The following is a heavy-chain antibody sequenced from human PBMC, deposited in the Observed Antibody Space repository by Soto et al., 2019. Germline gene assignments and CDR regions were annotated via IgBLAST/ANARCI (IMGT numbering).Heavy chain of an antibody. D-gene: IGHD4-17*01. CDR1: GASIGSSGYY. CDR2: IDYSGST. Sequence: QVQLQESGPGLEKPSETLSLTCTVSGASIGSSGYYWGWIHQPPGKGLEWIGSIDYSGSTNYNPSLKSRVTISVDTSNNQFSLELSSVTAADTALYFCARHDVTVTFNYFDPWGQGTLVTVSS. V-gene: IGHV4-39*01. J-gene: IGHJ5*02. CDR3: ARHDVTVTFNYFDP.